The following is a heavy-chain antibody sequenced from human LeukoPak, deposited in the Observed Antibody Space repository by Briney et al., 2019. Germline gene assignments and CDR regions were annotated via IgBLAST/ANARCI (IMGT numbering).Heavy chain of an antibody. CDR3: ARDSVVAGQNFDY. J-gene: IGHJ4*02. V-gene: IGHV3-7*01. D-gene: IGHD2-15*01. CDR2: INQDGSEK. Sequence: GGSLRLSCAASEFTFTSYWMSWVRQALEKGLEWVANINQDGSEKYYVDSVKGRFTISRDNAKNSLSLQMNGLRAEDTAVYYCARDSVVAGQNFDYWGQGTLVTVSS. CDR1: EFTFTSYW.